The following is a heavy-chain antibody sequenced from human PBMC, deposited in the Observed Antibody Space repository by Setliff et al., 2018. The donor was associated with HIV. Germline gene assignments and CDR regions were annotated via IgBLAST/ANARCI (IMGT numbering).Heavy chain of an antibody. CDR2: IYSDGST. Sequence: PGESLQISCAASGFTVSTYYMSWVRQAPGKGLEWVSTIYSDGSTYHADSVNGRFTLSRDISENALYLQIDSLRPEDTAVYYCARLRLYNSALDYWGQGTLVTVSS. V-gene: IGHV3-66*02. J-gene: IGHJ4*02. D-gene: IGHD3-10*01. CDR3: ARLRLYNSALDY. CDR1: GFTVSTYY.